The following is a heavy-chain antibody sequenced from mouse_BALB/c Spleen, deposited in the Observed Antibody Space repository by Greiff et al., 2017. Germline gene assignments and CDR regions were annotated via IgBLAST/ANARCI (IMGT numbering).Heavy chain of an antibody. CDR1: GFTFSSYG. Sequence: EVKLVESGGDLVKPGGSLKLSCAASGFTFSSYGMSWVRQTPDKRLEWVATISSGGSYTYYPDSVKGRFTISRDNAKNTLYLQMSSLKSEDTAMYYCARRDGNTGFAYWGQGTLVTVSA. V-gene: IGHV5-6*02. D-gene: IGHD2-1*01. CDR3: ARRDGNTGFAY. CDR2: ISSGGSYT. J-gene: IGHJ3*01.